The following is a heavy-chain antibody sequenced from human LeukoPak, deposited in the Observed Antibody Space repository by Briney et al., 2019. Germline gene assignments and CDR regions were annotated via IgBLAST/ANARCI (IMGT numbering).Heavy chain of an antibody. Sequence: GWSLRLSCAASGFTFSHYAMSWVRQAPGKGLEWVSTASGSGANTYYADSVKGRFTISRDNSRNTLYLQMTSLRAEDTAVYYCARDPGDRWFFDLWGRGTLVTVSS. CDR1: GFTFSHYA. J-gene: IGHJ2*01. V-gene: IGHV3-23*01. D-gene: IGHD7-27*01. CDR3: ARDPGDRWFFDL. CDR2: ASGSGANT.